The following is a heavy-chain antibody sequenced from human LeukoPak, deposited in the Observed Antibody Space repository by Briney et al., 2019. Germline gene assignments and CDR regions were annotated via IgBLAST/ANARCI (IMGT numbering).Heavy chain of an antibody. V-gene: IGHV4-4*07. CDR2: IYTSGST. CDR1: GGSISSYY. CDR3: AREIYCSSTSCYSENWFDP. J-gene: IGHJ5*02. D-gene: IGHD2-2*02. Sequence: SETLSPTCTVSGGSISSYYWSWIRQPAGKGLEWIGRIYTSGSTNYNPSLKSRVTMSVDTSKNQFSLKLSSVTAADTAVYYCAREIYCSSTSCYSENWFDPWGQGTLVTVSS.